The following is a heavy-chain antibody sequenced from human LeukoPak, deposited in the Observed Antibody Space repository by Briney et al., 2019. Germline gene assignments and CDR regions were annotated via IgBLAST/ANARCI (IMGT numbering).Heavy chain of an antibody. CDR1: GYTLTELS. CDR3: ARDAGRHYFDY. J-gene: IGHJ4*02. V-gene: IGHV1-24*01. Sequence: ASVTVSCKVSGYTLTELSMHWVRQAPGKGLEWMGGFDPEDGETIYAQKFQGRVTITAGESTTTADMELSSLRSEDTAVYYCARDAGRHYFDYWGQGTLVTVSS. CDR2: FDPEDGET.